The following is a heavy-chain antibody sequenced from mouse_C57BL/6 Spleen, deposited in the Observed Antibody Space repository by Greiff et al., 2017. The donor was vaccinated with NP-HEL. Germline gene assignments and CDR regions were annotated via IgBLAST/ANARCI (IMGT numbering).Heavy chain of an antibody. J-gene: IGHJ2*01. CDR1: GYSFTGYY. Sequence: VQLKESGPELVKPGASVKISCKASGYSFTGYYMNWVKQSPEKSLEWIGEINPSTGGTTYNQKFKAKATLTVDKSSSTAYMQLRSLTSEDSADYYCARPTLDYFDYWGQGTTLTVSS. CDR2: INPSTGGT. D-gene: IGHD2-10*01. CDR3: ARPTLDYFDY. V-gene: IGHV1-42*01.